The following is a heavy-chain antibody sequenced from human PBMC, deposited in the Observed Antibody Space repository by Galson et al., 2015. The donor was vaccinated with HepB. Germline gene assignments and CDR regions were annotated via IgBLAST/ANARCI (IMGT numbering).Heavy chain of an antibody. J-gene: IGHJ4*02. Sequence: SLRLSCAASGFTFSSYGMHWVRQAPGKGLEWVAVIWYDGSNKYYADSVKGRFTISRDNSKNTLRLQMNSLRAEDTAVYYCARQTDVLAFFDYWGQGTLVTVSS. V-gene: IGHV3-33*01. CDR3: ARQTDVLAFFDY. CDR2: IWYDGSNK. D-gene: IGHD1-1*01. CDR1: GFTFSSYG.